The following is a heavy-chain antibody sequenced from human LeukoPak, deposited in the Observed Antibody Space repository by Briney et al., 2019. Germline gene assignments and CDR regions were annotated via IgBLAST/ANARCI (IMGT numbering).Heavy chain of an antibody. CDR2: INPIGGTT. D-gene: IGHD3-22*01. V-gene: IGHV1-46*01. Sequence: GASVKVSCKTSGYTFTSYYIHWVRQAPGQGLEWMGIINPIGGTTDYPQKFQGRVTMTEDTSTDTAYMELSSLRSEDTAVYYCATVPYYYDSSGNDHYAFDIWGQGTMVTVSS. J-gene: IGHJ3*02. CDR1: GYTFTSYY. CDR3: ATVPYYYDSSGNDHYAFDI.